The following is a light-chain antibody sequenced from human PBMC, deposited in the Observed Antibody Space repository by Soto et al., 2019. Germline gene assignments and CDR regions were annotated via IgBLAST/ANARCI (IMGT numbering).Light chain of an antibody. CDR1: SNDVGDYNY. J-gene: IGLJ1*01. CDR3: SSYAGSSTLYV. Sequence: QSALTQPPSASGSPGQSVTISCTGTSNDVGDYNYVSWYQQHPGKAPKLMIYEVSKRPSGVPGRFSGSKSRNTASLTVSGLQAEDEADYYCSSYAGSSTLYVFGTGTKVTVL. CDR2: EVS. V-gene: IGLV2-8*01.